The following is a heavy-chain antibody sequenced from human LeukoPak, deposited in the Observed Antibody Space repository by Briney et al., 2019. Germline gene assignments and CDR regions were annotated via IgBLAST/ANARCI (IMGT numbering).Heavy chain of an antibody. CDR1: GLTFSSHW. J-gene: IGHJ4*02. D-gene: IGHD7-27*01. CDR3: TTGNWGPH. Sequence: AGGSLRLSCAASGLTFSSHWMHWVRQAPGKGLEWVGRIKRKTDGGTTDYAAPVKGRFTISRDDSKNTLYLQMNSLKTEDTAVYYCTTGNWGPHWGQGTLVTVSS. V-gene: IGHV3-15*07. CDR2: IKRKTDGGTT.